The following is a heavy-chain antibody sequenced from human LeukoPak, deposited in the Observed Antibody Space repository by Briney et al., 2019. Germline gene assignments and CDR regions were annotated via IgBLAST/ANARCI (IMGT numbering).Heavy chain of an antibody. Sequence: SETLSLTCAVYGGSFSGYYWSWIRQPPGKGLEWIGEINHSGSTNYNPSLKSRVTISVDTSKNQFSLKLSSVTAADTAVYYCARVLAGYDAFDTWGQGTMVTVSS. CDR1: GGSFSGYY. J-gene: IGHJ3*02. V-gene: IGHV4-34*01. CDR2: INHSGST. D-gene: IGHD3-3*02. CDR3: ARVLAGYDAFDT.